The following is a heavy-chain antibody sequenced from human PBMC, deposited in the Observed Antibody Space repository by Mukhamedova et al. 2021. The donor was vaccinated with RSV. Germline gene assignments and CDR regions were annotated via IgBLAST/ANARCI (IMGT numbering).Heavy chain of an antibody. CDR2: GST. CDR3: ARRLTRNWFDP. D-gene: IGHD2-2*01. J-gene: IGHJ5*02. V-gene: IGHV4-39*07. Sequence: GSTYYNPSLKSRVTIPVDTSKNQFSLKLSSVTAADTAVYYCARRLTRNWFDPWGQGTLVTVSS.